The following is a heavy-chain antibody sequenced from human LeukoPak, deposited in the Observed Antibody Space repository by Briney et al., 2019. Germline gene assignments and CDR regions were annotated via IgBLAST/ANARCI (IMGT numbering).Heavy chain of an antibody. V-gene: IGHV4-38-2*01. J-gene: IGHJ4*02. D-gene: IGHD2-15*01. CDR3: ASSLLPYFDY. CDR1: GYSISIGYY. CDR2: IYHSGST. Sequence: SETLSLTCAVSGYSISIGYYWGWIRQPPGKGLEWIGSIYHSGSTYYNPSLKSRVTISVDTPKNQFSLKLSSVTAADTAVYYCASSLLPYFDYWGQGTLVTVSS.